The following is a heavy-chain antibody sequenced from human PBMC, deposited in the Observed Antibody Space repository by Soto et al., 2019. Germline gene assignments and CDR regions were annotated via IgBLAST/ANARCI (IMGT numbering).Heavy chain of an antibody. CDR2: IYYSGST. Sequence: PSETLSLTCTVSGGSISSSSYYWGWIRQPPGKGLEWIGSIYYSGSTYYNPSLKSRVTISVDTSKNQFSLKLSSVTAADTALYYCARHASGLKSDWFDPWGQGTLVTVSS. V-gene: IGHV4-39*01. J-gene: IGHJ5*02. CDR1: GGSISSSSYY. D-gene: IGHD3-22*01. CDR3: ARHASGLKSDWFDP.